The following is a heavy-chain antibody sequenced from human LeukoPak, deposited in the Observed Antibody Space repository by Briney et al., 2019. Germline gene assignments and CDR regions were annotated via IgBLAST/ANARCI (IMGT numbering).Heavy chain of an antibody. CDR1: GYTFTSYG. D-gene: IGHD3-22*01. Sequence: ALVKVSCKASGYTFTSYGISWVRQAPGQGLEWMGWISAYNGNTNYAQKLQGRVTMTTDTSTSTAYMELRSLRSDDTAVYYCASHSEYYYDTSRNNWFDPWGQGTLVTVSS. CDR3: ASHSEYYYDTSRNNWFDP. CDR2: ISAYNGNT. J-gene: IGHJ5*02. V-gene: IGHV1-18*01.